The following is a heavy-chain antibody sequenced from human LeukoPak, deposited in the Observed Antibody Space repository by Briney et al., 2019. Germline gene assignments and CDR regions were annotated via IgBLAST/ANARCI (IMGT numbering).Heavy chain of an antibody. CDR3: ARVLSWRLCLHY. J-gene: IGHJ4*02. CDR2: INPSGGST. D-gene: IGHD6-13*01. V-gene: IGHV1-46*01. CDR1: GYTFTSYY. Sequence: ASVKVCCKASGYTFTSYYMHWVRQAPGQGLEWMGIINPSGGSTSYAQKFQGRVTMTRDTSTSTVYMELSSLRSEDTAVYYCARVLSWRLCLHYWGQGTLVTVSS.